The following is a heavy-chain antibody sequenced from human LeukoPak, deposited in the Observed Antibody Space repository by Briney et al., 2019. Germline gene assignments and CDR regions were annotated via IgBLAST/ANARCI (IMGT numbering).Heavy chain of an antibody. CDR2: IYYSGSS. Sequence: SETLSSICSVSSGYSISNYWSWRGQPPGKGLEWIGYIYYSGSSNYNPSLKSRVTISVDTSKNQFSLKLSSVTAADTAVYYCSTSAGYCHGYSYHYAMDVWGQGTTVTVSS. J-gene: IGHJ6*02. CDR1: SGYSISNY. D-gene: IGHD2-2*03. V-gene: IGHV4-59*01. CDR3: STSAGYCHGYSYHYAMDV.